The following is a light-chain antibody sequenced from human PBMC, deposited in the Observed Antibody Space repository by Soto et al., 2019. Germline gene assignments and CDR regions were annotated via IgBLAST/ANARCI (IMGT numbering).Light chain of an antibody. V-gene: IGLV4-69*01. Sequence: QLVLTQSPSASASLGASVKLTCTLSSGHNNYAIAWHQQQPEKGPRYLMKVNSDGSHSKGDGIPDRFSGSSSGAERYLTISSLQSEDEADYYCQTWGTGVQVVFGGGTKVTVL. J-gene: IGLJ2*01. CDR2: VNSDGSH. CDR3: QTWGTGVQVV. CDR1: SGHNNYA.